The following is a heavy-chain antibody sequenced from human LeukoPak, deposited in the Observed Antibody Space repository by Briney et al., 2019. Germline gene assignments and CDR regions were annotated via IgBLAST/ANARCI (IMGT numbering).Heavy chain of an antibody. Sequence: GASVKVSCKASGYTFTSYDINWVRQATGQGLEWMGWMNPNSGNTGYAQKFQGRVTMTRDTSISTAYMELSRLRSDDTAVYYCARPYYGSGSYYDYWGQGTLVTVSS. CDR3: ARPYYGSGSYYDY. D-gene: IGHD3-10*01. CDR2: MNPNSGNT. CDR1: GYTFTSYD. V-gene: IGHV1-8*02. J-gene: IGHJ4*02.